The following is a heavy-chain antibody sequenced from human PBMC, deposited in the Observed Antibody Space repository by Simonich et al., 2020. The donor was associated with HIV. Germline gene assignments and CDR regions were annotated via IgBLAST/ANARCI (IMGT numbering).Heavy chain of an antibody. J-gene: IGHJ6*03. CDR2: INHSGST. CDR3: ARGIPRNYYYFYYMDV. V-gene: IGHV4-34*01. CDR1: GGSFSGYY. D-gene: IGHD1-1*01. Sequence: QVQLQQWGAGLLKPSETLSLTCAVSGGSFSGYYWSWIRQPPGKGLEWIGEINHSGSTNYNQSHKSRVTISVDTSKNQFSLKLSSVTAADTAVYSCARGIPRNYYYFYYMDVWGKGTTVIVSS.